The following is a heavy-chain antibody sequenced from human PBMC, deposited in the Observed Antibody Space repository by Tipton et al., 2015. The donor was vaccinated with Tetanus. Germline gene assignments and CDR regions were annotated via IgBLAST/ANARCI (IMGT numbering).Heavy chain of an antibody. CDR1: GFSFEDYG. J-gene: IGHJ3*01. CDR3: ARGLTQICYVPLLDGFDC. Sequence: GSLRLSCEASGFSFEDYGMSWVRQVPGKGLEWVSGIKWDGESTAYADSVKGRFTISRDNARNTVSLHMNSLRAEDTALFYCARGLTQICYVPLLDGFDCRGQGTHGPVS. D-gene: IGHD2-2*01. V-gene: IGHV3-20*04. CDR2: IKWDGEST.